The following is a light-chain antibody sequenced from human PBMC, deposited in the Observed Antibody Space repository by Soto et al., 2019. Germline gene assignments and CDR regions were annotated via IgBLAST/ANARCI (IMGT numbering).Light chain of an antibody. CDR3: SSYVGTNSYV. V-gene: IGLV2-8*01. CDR2: EVY. J-gene: IGLJ1*01. CDR1: RNNVGGYNY. Sequence: QSALTQPPSASGSPGQSVTISGLETRNNVGGYNYVSGYQHHPGKAPKLIIYEVYKRPSGVPDRFSGSKSGNTAALTVSGLQAEDEADYYCSSYVGTNSYVFGTGTKLTVL.